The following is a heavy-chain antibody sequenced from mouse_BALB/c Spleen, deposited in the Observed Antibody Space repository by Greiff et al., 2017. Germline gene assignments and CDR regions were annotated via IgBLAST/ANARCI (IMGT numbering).Heavy chain of an antibody. CDR2: INPYNGAT. V-gene: IGHV1-31*01. CDR1: GYSFTGYY. CDR3: ARVTTVDWYFDV. Sequence: VQLQQSGPELVKPGASVKISCKASGYSFTGYYMHWVKQSHVKSLEWIGRINPYNGATSYNQNFKDKASLTVDKSSSTAYMELHSLTSEDSAVYYCARVTTVDWYFDVWGAGTTVTVAS. J-gene: IGHJ1*01. D-gene: IGHD1-1*01.